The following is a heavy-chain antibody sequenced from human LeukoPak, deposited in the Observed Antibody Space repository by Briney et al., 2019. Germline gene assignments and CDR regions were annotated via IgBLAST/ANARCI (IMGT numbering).Heavy chain of an antibody. CDR3: ARTGPVWPGMDV. V-gene: IGHV4-34*01. D-gene: IGHD3-16*01. Sequence: SETLSLTCAVYGGSFSGYYWSWIRQPPGKGLEWIGEINHSGSTNYNPSLKSRVTISVDTSKNQFSLKLSSVTAADTAVYYCARTGPVWPGMDVWGQGTTVTVSS. CDR2: INHSGST. J-gene: IGHJ6*02. CDR1: GGSFSGYY.